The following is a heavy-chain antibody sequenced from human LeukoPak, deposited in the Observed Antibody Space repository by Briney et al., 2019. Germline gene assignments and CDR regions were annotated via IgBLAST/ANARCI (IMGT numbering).Heavy chain of an antibody. V-gene: IGHV3-53*01. CDR2: IYSGGST. D-gene: IGHD3-22*01. CDR1: GFTVSSNY. J-gene: IGHJ6*02. CDR3: ARDWYYYDSSGYPGMDV. Sequence: GGSLRLSCAASGFTVSSNYMSWVRQAPGKGLEWVSAIYSGGSTYYADSVKGRFTISRDNSKNTLYLQMNSLRAEDTAVYYCARDWYYYDSSGYPGMDVWGQGTTVTVSS.